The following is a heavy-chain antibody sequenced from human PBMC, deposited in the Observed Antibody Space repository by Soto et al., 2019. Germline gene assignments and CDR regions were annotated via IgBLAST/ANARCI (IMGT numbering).Heavy chain of an antibody. CDR1: GGTFSNYA. D-gene: IGHD6-19*01. J-gene: IGHJ6*02. CDR2: IVPIFGTT. Sequence: QVQLVQSGAEVKKPGSSVTVSCKASGGTFSNYAISWVRQAPGQGLEWMGGIVPIFGTTYYAQKFQGRVAIIADDSTTTACLELSSLRSEETAMYYCARVEAVAGIYNYHGLDVWGQGTAVSVSS. V-gene: IGHV1-69*12. CDR3: ARVEAVAGIYNYHGLDV.